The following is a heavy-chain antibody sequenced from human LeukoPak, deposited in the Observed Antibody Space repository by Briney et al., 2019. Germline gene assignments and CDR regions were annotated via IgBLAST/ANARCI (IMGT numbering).Heavy chain of an antibody. CDR1: GASFNTYY. J-gene: IGHJ5*01. V-gene: IGHV4-34*01. Sequence: SETLSLTCAVYGASFNTYYWTWIRQSPDRGLEWIGEVKHDGDTNVNPSLRSRVVMSVDASKNQFSLKMTSVTAADTAIYFRARGPVALPNDRLSLFFDFWGQGTLVTVSS. CDR2: VKHDGDT. D-gene: IGHD2-8*01. CDR3: ARGPVALPNDRLSLFFDF.